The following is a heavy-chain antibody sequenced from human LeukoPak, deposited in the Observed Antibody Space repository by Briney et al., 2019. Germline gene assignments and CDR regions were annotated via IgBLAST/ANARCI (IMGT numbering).Heavy chain of an antibody. D-gene: IGHD3-22*01. V-gene: IGHV1-69*05. CDR1: GGTFSSYA. CDR2: IIPIFGTA. Sequence: ASVKVSCKASGGTFSSYAISWVRQAPGQGLEWMGGIIPIFGTANYAQRFQGGVTITTDESTSTAYMELSSLRSEDTAVYYCARGPLYYYDSSGYLYMDVWGKGTTVTVSS. J-gene: IGHJ6*03. CDR3: ARGPLYYYDSSGYLYMDV.